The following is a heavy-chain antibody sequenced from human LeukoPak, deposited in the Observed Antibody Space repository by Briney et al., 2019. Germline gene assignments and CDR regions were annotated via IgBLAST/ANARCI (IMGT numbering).Heavy chain of an antibody. Sequence: ASVKVSCKAPGYTFTSYGISWVRQAPGQGLEWMGWISAYNGNTNYAQKLQGRVTMTTDTSTSTAYMELRSLRSDDTAVYYCARGSPMVRGVIIRGSSNYYYYMDVWGKGTTVTVSS. CDR3: ARGSPMVRGVIIRGSSNYYYYMDV. V-gene: IGHV1-18*01. CDR1: GYTFTSYG. CDR2: ISAYNGNT. J-gene: IGHJ6*03. D-gene: IGHD3-10*01.